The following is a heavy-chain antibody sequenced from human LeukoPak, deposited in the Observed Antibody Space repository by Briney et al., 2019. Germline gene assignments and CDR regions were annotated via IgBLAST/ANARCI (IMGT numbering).Heavy chain of an antibody. CDR2: ISYDGNDK. J-gene: IGHJ4*02. CDR1: GFTFSSYA. V-gene: IGHV3-30*04. Sequence: PGGSLRLSCAASGFTFSSYAMHWVRQAPGKGLEWVAVISYDGNDKYYADSVKGRFTISRDNSKNKVYLQMNSLRVEDTAIYYCAKDHTMARGVHAGFEYWGQGTLVTVSS. CDR3: AKDHTMARGVHAGFEY. D-gene: IGHD3-10*01.